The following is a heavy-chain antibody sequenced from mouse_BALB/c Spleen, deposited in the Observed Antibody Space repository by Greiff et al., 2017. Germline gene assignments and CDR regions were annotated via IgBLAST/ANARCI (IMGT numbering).Heavy chain of an antibody. CDR2: INPSTGYT. V-gene: IGHV1-7*01. CDR3: ARRRVFITTAYYAMDY. D-gene: IGHD1-1*01. CDR1: GYTFTSYW. Sequence: QVQLQQSGAELAKPGASVKMSCKASGYTFTSYWMHWVKQRPGQGLEWIGYINPSTGYTEYNQKFKDKATLTADKSSSTAYMQLSSLTSEDSAVYYCARRRVFITTAYYAMDYWGQGTSVTVSS. J-gene: IGHJ4*01.